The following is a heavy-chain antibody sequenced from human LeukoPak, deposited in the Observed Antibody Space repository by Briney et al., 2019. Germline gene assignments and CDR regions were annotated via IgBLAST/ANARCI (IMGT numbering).Heavy chain of an antibody. Sequence: GGSLRLSCAASGFSFKTFSMSWVRQTPGRGLEWLSYMSGDSRTVFYADSVKGRFTISRDNSKNTLYLQMNSLRAEDTAVYYCAKYRYYDSSGYSYYYYYGMDVWGQGTTVTVSS. J-gene: IGHJ6*02. D-gene: IGHD3-22*01. CDR3: AKYRYYDSSGYSYYYYYGMDV. CDR2: MSGDSRTV. V-gene: IGHV3-48*01. CDR1: GFSFKTFS.